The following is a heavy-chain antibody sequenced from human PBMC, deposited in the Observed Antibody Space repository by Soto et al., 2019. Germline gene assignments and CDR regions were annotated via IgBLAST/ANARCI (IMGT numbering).Heavy chain of an antibody. Sequence: PGGSLRLSCAASGFTFGSYSMNWVRQAPGKGLEWVSFILSSSGVIYYADSVKGRFTISRDNSKNTLYLQMNSLRAEDTAVYYCASLPYSSSWHDYYRMDVWGQGTTVPVSS. V-gene: IGHV3-48*01. D-gene: IGHD6-13*01. J-gene: IGHJ6*02. CDR1: GFTFGSYS. CDR2: ILSSSGVI. CDR3: ASLPYSSSWHDYYRMDV.